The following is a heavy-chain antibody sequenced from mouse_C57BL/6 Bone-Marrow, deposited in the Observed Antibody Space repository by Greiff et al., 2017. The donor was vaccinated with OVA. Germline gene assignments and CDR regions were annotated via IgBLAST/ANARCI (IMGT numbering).Heavy chain of an antibody. Sequence: EVKLQESGPGLVKPSQSLSLTCSVTGYSITSGYYWNWIRQFPGNKLEWMGYISYDGSNNYNPSLKNRISITRDTSKNQFFLKLNSVTTEDTATYYCARALYDGYYVDYWGQGTTLTVSS. V-gene: IGHV3-6*01. CDR3: ARALYDGYYVDY. D-gene: IGHD2-3*01. J-gene: IGHJ2*01. CDR2: ISYDGSN. CDR1: GYSITSGYY.